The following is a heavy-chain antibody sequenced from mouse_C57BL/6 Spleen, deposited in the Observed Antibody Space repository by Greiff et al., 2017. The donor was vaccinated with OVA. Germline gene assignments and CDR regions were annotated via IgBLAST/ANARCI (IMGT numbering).Heavy chain of an antibody. CDR2: INPNNGGT. Sequence: VQLQQSGPELVKPGASVKMSCKASGYTFTDYNMHWVKQSHGKSLEWIGYINPNNGGTSYNQKFKGKATLTVNKSSSTAYMELRSLTSEDSAVYYCASPYYGSSAWFAYWGQGTLVTVSA. D-gene: IGHD1-1*01. V-gene: IGHV1-22*01. CDR3: ASPYYGSSAWFAY. J-gene: IGHJ3*01. CDR1: GYTFTDYN.